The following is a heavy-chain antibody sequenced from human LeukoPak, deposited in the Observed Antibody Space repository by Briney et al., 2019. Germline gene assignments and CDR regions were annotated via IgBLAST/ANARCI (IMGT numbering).Heavy chain of an antibody. D-gene: IGHD5-12*01. V-gene: IGHV4-61*02. Sequence: SETLSLTCTVSGDSISSSTYYWNCIRQPAGEGLEWIGRIYTSGSSNYNPSLKSRVTISADTSKNQISLELSSVTAADTAVYYCARGGLRLSYYYMDVWGKGTTVTVSS. J-gene: IGHJ6*03. CDR3: ARGGLRLSYYYMDV. CDR1: GDSISSSTYY. CDR2: IYTSGSS.